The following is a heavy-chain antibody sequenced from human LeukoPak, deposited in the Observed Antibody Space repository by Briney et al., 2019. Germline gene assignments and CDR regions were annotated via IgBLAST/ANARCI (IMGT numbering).Heavy chain of an antibody. CDR3: AKDNRRHYTSGPNPDSLH. V-gene: IGHV3-9*01. Sequence: GGSLRLSCAGSGFIFNNYAMHWVRQPPGKGLEWVSGISWNSGSIDYADSVKGRFTVSRDNAKNSLYLQMNSLRVEDTAFYYCAKDNRRHYTSGPNPDSLHWGQGALVTVSS. D-gene: IGHD6-19*01. J-gene: IGHJ4*02. CDR1: GFIFNNYA. CDR2: ISWNSGSI.